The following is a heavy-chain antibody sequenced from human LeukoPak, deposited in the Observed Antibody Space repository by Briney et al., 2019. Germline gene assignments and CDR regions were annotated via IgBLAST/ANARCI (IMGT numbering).Heavy chain of an antibody. Sequence: PSETLSLTCTVSGGSISRSNYYWGWIRQSPGKGLEWIGSISYSGTTYYTYHNPSLKSRVTISADTSKNQFSLKLSFVTTADTAVYYCARALGYCSGGSCTRGYNWFDPWGQGTLVTVPS. CDR3: ARALGYCSGGSCTRGYNWFDP. D-gene: IGHD2-15*01. J-gene: IGHJ5*02. CDR1: GGSISRSNYY. V-gene: IGHV4-39*01. CDR2: ISYSGTT.